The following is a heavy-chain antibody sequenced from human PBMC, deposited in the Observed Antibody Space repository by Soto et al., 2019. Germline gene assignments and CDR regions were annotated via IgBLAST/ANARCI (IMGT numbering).Heavy chain of an antibody. CDR1: GGSISSYY. J-gene: IGHJ6*02. V-gene: IGHV4-59*01. CDR3: ASTTKYYDFWSGPSGMDV. Sequence: SETLSLTCTVSGGSISSYYWSWIRQPPGKVLEWIGYIYYSGSTNYNPSLKSRVTISVDTSKNQFSLKLSSVTAADTAVYYCASTTKYYDFWSGPSGMDVWGQGTTVTVSS. D-gene: IGHD3-3*01. CDR2: IYYSGST.